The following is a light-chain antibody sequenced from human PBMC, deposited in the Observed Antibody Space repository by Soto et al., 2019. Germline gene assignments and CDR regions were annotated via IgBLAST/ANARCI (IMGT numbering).Light chain of an antibody. V-gene: IGLV2-23*01. CDR1: SSDVGSYNL. CDR3: CSYAGSNTLAV. CDR2: EGS. J-gene: IGLJ2*01. Sequence: QSALTQPASVSESPGQSITISCTGTSSDVGSYNLVSWYQHHPGKAPQLIIYEGSKRPSGVSNRFSGSKSGNTASLTISGLQAEDEADYYCCSYAGSNTLAVFGGGTKLTVL.